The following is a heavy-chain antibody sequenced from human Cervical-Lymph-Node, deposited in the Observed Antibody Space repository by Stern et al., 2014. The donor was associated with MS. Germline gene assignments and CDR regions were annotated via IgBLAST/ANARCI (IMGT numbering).Heavy chain of an antibody. J-gene: IGHJ4*02. CDR2: IMPLFGTA. D-gene: IGHD6-13*01. CDR1: GGSLSTLD. V-gene: IGHV1-69*19. Sequence: QMQLVQYGAEVKRPESSVKVSCKASGGSLSTLDISWVRQAPGQGLEWVGEIMPLFGTANYAQKFKGRLTITADESTSTVYMELSSLKSEDTAIYFCARHQAGIAANWGQGTLVTVPS. CDR3: ARHQAGIAAN.